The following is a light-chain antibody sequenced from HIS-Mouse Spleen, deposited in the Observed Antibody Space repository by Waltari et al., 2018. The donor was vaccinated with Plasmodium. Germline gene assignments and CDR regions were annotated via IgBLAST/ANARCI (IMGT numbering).Light chain of an antibody. J-gene: IGKJ3*01. CDR2: GAS. CDR1: QSVSSN. Sequence: EIVMTQSPATLSVSPGERATLSCRASQSVSSNLAWYQQKPGQAPRLLSYGASTRATGIPARFSGSGSGTEFTLTISSLQSEDFAVYCCQQYNNWSFTFGPGTKVDIK. V-gene: IGKV3-15*01. CDR3: QQYNNWSFT.